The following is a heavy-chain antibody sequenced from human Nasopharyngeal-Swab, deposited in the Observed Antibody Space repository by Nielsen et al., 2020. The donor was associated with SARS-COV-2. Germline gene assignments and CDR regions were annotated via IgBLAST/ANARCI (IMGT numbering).Heavy chain of an antibody. CDR1: GGSISSSSYY. Sequence: SETLSLTCTVSGGSISSSSYYWGWIRQPPGKGLEWIGSIYYSGSTYYNPSLKSRVTISVDTSKNQFSLKLSSVTAADTAVYCCARLGVGSWYPYFDYWGQGTLVTVSS. V-gene: IGHV4-39*01. D-gene: IGHD6-13*01. CDR2: IYYSGST. J-gene: IGHJ4*02. CDR3: ARLGVGSWYPYFDY.